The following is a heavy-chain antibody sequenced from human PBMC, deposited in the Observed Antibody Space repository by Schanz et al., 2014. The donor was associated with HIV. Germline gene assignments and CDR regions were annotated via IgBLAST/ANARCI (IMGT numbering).Heavy chain of an antibody. CDR1: GDSISSSY. D-gene: IGHD2-21*02. Sequence: QVPLRESGPGLVKPSETLSLTCTVSGDSISSSYWIWIRQPPGKGLEWIGYTHYRGSTNYNPSLKSRVTISVDTSKNQFSLKLSSVTAADTAVYYCARVGYGGNSDWFDPWGQGTLVTVSS. CDR2: THYRGST. CDR3: ARVGYGGNSDWFDP. V-gene: IGHV4-59*01. J-gene: IGHJ5*02.